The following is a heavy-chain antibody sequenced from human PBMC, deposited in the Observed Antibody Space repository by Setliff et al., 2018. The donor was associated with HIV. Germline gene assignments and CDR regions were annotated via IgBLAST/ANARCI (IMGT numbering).Heavy chain of an antibody. V-gene: IGHV1-2*02. CDR3: ARNIDMHYDFWSAYDY. Sequence: VASVKVSCKASADIFNAYYIHWVRQAPGQGLEWMGWINVNNDATNYAQKFQGRVSMTRDTSISTAYMELRSLTSDDTAVYYCARNIDMHYDFWSAYDYWGQGALVTVSS. CDR1: ADIFNAYY. D-gene: IGHD3-3*01. J-gene: IGHJ4*02. CDR2: INVNNDAT.